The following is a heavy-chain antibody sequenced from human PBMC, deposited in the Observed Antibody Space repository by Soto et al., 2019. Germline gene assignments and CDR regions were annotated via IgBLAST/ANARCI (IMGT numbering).Heavy chain of an antibody. V-gene: IGHV1-18*01. CDR3: ARGRYGDY. J-gene: IGHJ4*02. D-gene: IGHD1-1*01. CDR2: ISAHNGNT. CDR1: GYTFTSYG. Sequence: QVHLVQSGAEVKKPGASVKVSCKGSGYTFTSYGITWVRQAPGQGLDWMGWISAHNGNTDYAQKLQGRVTVTRDTSTSTAYMELRSLRSDDTPVYYCARGRYGDYWGQGALVTVSS.